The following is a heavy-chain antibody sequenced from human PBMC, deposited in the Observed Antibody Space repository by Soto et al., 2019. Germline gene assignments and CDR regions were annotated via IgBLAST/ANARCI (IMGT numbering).Heavy chain of an antibody. CDR3: ENFLVATVTDSFDI. CDR2: IKQDGSDK. V-gene: IGHV3-7*01. D-gene: IGHD5-12*01. CDR1: GFTFSRYW. J-gene: IGHJ3*02. Sequence: EVQLVESGGGLVQPGGSLRLSCAASGFTFSRYWMSWVRQAPGKGLEWVANIKQDGSDKNYVDSVKGRFTISRDNAKNSLHLQMNSLRAEDTAVYYCENFLVATVTDSFDIWGQGTMVTVSS.